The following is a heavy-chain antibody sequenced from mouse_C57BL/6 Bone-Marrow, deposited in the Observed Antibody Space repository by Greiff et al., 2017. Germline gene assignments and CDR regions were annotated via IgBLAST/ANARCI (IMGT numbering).Heavy chain of an antibody. CDR2: INPSNGGT. J-gene: IGHJ2*01. V-gene: IGHV1-53*01. CDR3: ATYITTVVGFDY. CDR1: GYTFTSYW. D-gene: IGHD1-1*01. Sequence: QVQLQQPGTELVKPGASVKLSCKASGYTFTSYWMHWVKQRPGQGLEWIGNINPSNGGTNYNEKFKSKATLTVDKSSSTAYMQLSSLTSEDSAVYDCATYITTVVGFDYWGQGTTLTVSS.